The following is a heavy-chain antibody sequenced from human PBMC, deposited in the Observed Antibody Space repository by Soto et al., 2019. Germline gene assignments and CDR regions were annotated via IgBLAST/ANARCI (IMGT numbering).Heavy chain of an antibody. CDR2: IRREVYGGTT. CDR3: TRVGGFYKTDD. CDR1: GFTLSDHY. D-gene: IGHD1-1*01. J-gene: IGHJ4*02. Sequence: GGSLRLSCAGSGFTLSDHYIDWVRQAPGKGLEWVGFIRREVYGGTTEYAASVKGRFVFSRDDSENIAYLQMDSLKTEDTAVYYCTRVGGFYKTDDWGQGTLVTVSS. V-gene: IGHV3-49*04.